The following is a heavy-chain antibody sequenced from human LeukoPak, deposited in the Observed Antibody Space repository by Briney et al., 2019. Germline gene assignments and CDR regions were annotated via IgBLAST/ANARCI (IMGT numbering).Heavy chain of an antibody. D-gene: IGHD3-22*01. CDR3: ARVDSSLAADWFDP. J-gene: IGHJ5*02. CDR1: GGTFSSYA. CDR2: IIPIFGTA. Sequence: SVKVSCKASGGTFSSYAISWVRQAPGQGLEWMGGIIPIFGTANYAQKSQGRVTVTADESTSTAYMELSSLRSEDTAVYYCARVDSSLAADWFDPWGQGTLVTVSS. V-gene: IGHV1-69*13.